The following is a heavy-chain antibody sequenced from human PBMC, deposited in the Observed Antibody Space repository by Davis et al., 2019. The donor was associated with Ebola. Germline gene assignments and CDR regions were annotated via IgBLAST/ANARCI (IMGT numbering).Heavy chain of an antibody. CDR2: TYYRSKWYN. CDR3: AKDIPGAMLGAFDY. D-gene: IGHD2-8*01. Sequence: MPSETLSLTCAISGDSVSSDSASWNWIRQSPSRGLEWLGRTYYRSKWYNDYAVSVKSRITITPDTSNNQFSLLLKSVTPEDTAVYYCAKDIPGAMLGAFDYWGQGTLVTVSS. J-gene: IGHJ4*02. CDR1: GDSVSSDSAS. V-gene: IGHV6-1*01.